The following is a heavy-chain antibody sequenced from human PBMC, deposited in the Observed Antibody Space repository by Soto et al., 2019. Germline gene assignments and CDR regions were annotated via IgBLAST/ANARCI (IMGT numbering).Heavy chain of an antibody. D-gene: IGHD6-25*01. J-gene: IGHJ4*02. CDR3: GSQRDYYFDN. V-gene: IGHV1-18*01. CDR1: DYTFLSYG. CDR2: ISPYNGNT. Sequence: QVHLVQSGAEVKKPGASVKVSCKASDYTFLSYGISWVRQAPGHGLEWMGWISPYNGNTDYAQKLQGRVTMTTDTSTSTVYMELRSLRSDDTAVYYCGSQRDYYFDNWGQGTLVTVSS.